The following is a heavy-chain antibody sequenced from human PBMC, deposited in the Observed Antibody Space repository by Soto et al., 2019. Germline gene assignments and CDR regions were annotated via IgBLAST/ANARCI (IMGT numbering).Heavy chain of an antibody. Sequence: GGCRRLAWQPSAFNFDNYGMHWVRHAPDKVLEWVAVITYDVSNKYYANSVKDRFTISRDNSKNTLSRHLNTLKPKDTSVYLCAKDGLGGTFYSRLGVWGQGTMVTVSS. V-gene: IGHV3-30*18. J-gene: IGHJ4*02. CDR1: AFNFDNYG. CDR2: ITYDVSNK. D-gene: IGHD3-16*01. CDR3: AKDGLGGTFYSRLGV.